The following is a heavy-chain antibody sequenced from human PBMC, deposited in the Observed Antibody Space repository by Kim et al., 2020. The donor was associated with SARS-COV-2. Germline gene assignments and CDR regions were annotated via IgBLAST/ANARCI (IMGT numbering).Heavy chain of an antibody. CDR3: ARDPPGGGYSSGWYDY. D-gene: IGHD6-19*01. CDR1: GYTFTSYY. J-gene: IGHJ4*02. CDR2: INPSGGST. V-gene: IGHV1-46*03. Sequence: ASVKVSCKASGYTFTSYYMHWVRQAPGQGLEWMGIINPSGGSTSYAQKFQGRVTMTRDTSTSTVYMELSSLRSEDTAVYYCARDPPGGGYSSGWYDYWGQGTLVTVSS.